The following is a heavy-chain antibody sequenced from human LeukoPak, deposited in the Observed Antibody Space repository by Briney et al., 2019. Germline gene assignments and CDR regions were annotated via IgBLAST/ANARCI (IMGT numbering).Heavy chain of an antibody. Sequence: GGSLRLSCAASGFTFSTYAMSWVRQAPGKGLEWISTISISGGTTYYADSVKGRFTISRDNSRNTLYLQMSSLRAEDTAVYYCARTGSTDWSYFDYWGQGTLVTVS. J-gene: IGHJ4*02. CDR3: ARTGSTDWSYFDY. CDR2: ISISGGTT. V-gene: IGHV3-23*01. D-gene: IGHD3-9*01. CDR1: GFTFSTYA.